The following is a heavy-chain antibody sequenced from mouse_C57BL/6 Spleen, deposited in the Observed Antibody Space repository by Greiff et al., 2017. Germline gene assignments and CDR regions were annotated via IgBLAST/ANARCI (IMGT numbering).Heavy chain of an antibody. CDR2: IRLKSDNYAT. CDR1: GFTFSNYW. CDR3: TGLRPFAY. V-gene: IGHV6-3*01. Sequence: LQQSGGGLVQPGGSMKLSCVASGFTFSNYWMNWVRQSPEKGLEWVAQIRLKSDNYATHYAESVKGRFTISRDDSKSSVYLQMNNLRAEDTGIYYCTGLRPFAYWGRGTLVTVSA. J-gene: IGHJ3*01.